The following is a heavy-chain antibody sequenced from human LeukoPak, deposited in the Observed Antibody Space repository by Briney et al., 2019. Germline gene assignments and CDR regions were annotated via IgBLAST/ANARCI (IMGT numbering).Heavy chain of an antibody. Sequence: ASVKVSCKASGYTFTSYGISWVRQAPGQGLEWMGWISAYNGNTNYAKKLQGRVTMTTDTSTSTAYMELRSLRSDDTAVYYCARDRIFITGTTEPWFYWGQGTLVTVSS. D-gene: IGHD1-7*01. CDR2: ISAYNGNT. J-gene: IGHJ4*02. V-gene: IGHV1-18*01. CDR3: ARDRIFITGTTEPWFY. CDR1: GYTFTSYG.